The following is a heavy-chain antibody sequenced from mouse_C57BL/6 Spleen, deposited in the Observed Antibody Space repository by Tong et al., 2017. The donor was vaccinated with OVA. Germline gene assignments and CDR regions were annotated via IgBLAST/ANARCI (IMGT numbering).Heavy chain of an antibody. CDR2: IYPGDGDT. CDR3: ARHGYYYGSSLFDY. J-gene: IGHJ2*01. Sequence: VQLQESGAELVRPGTSVKLSCKASGYAFSSSWMNWVKQRPGKGLEWIGRIYPGDGDTNYNGKFKGKATLTADKSSSTAYMQLSSLTSEDSAVYFCARHGYYYGSSLFDYWGQGTTLTVSS. CDR1: GYAFSSSW. D-gene: IGHD1-1*01. V-gene: IGHV1-82*01.